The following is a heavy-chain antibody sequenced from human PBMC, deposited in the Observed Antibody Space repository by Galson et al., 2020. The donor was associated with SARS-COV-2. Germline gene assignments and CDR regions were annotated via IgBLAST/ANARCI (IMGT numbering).Heavy chain of an antibody. D-gene: IGHD7-27*01. CDR1: GYRFTSYW. Sequence: HGESLKISCKGSGYRFTSYWISWVRQTPGKGLEWMGRIDPSDSYTNYSPSFQGHVTISADKSISTAYLQWSSLKASDTAMYYCARHLAGDPGAFDIWGQGTMVTVSS. CDR2: IDPSDSYT. V-gene: IGHV5-10-1*01. J-gene: IGHJ3*02. CDR3: ARHLAGDPGAFDI.